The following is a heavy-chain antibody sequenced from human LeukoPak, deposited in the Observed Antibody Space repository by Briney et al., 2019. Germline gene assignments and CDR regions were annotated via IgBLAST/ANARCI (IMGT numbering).Heavy chain of an antibody. J-gene: IGHJ4*02. CDR1: GFTFSSYW. Sequence: GGSLRLSCAASGFTFSSYWMSWVRQAPGKGLEWVANIKQDGSEKYYVDSVKGRFTISRDNAKNSLYLQMNSLRAEDTAVYYCARDYADYVGYFFFDYWGQGTLVTVSS. V-gene: IGHV3-7*01. D-gene: IGHD4-17*01. CDR3: ARDYADYVGYFFFDY. CDR2: IKQDGSEK.